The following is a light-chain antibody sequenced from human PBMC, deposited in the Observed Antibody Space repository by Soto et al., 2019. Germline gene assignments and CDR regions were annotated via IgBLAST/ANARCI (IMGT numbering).Light chain of an antibody. Sequence: ATQMTQSPSSLSASVLDRVTITCLASQGIRNELGWYQQKPGKAPKLLIYGASILQSGVPSRFSGSGSGTDFTLTISSLQPEDFATYYCLQDATYPITFGQGTKVDI. V-gene: IGKV1-6*01. CDR2: GAS. CDR1: QGIRNE. CDR3: LQDATYPIT. J-gene: IGKJ1*01.